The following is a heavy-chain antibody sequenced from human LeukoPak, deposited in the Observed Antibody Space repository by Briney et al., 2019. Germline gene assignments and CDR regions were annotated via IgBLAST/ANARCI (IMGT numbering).Heavy chain of an antibody. CDR3: VRDGGVSGYDLLDY. Sequence: GGSLRLSCAASGFTFSNYWMTWVRQAPGKGLEWVAHINQDGSEEHYMDSVKARFTLSRDNAKSSLSLQMNSLRAEDTAVNYCVRDGGVSGYDLLDYWGRGTLVTVSS. J-gene: IGHJ4*02. D-gene: IGHD5-12*01. CDR2: INQDGSEE. V-gene: IGHV3-7*01. CDR1: GFTFSNYW.